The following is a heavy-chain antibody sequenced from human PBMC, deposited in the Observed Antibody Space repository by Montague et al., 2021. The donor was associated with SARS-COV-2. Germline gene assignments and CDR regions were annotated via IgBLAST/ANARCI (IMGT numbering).Heavy chain of an antibody. J-gene: IGHJ3*02. V-gene: IGHV4-39*01. CDR1: GGSTSSTSYY. D-gene: IGHD3-10*01. CDR3: ARHITGSGNAFDI. CDR2: ISYSGST. Sequence: SETLSLTCTVSGGSTSSTSYYWGWIRQPPGKGLEWIGSISYSGSTYYKSSLKSRVTISVDTSKNQFSLRLSSVTAADTAVYYCARHITGSGNAFDIWGQGTMVTVSS.